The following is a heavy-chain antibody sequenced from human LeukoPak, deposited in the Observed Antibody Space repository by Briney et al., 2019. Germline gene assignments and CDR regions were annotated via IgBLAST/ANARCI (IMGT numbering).Heavy chain of an antibody. CDR1: GGSISSYY. Sequence: SETLSLTCTVSGGSISSYYWSWIRQPAGKGLEWIGRIYTSGSTNYNPSLKSRVTMSVDTSKNQFSLKLSSVTAADTAVYYCASSMAGPKGDAFDIWGQETMVTVSS. CDR2: IYTSGST. D-gene: IGHD6-19*01. V-gene: IGHV4-4*07. J-gene: IGHJ3*02. CDR3: ASSMAGPKGDAFDI.